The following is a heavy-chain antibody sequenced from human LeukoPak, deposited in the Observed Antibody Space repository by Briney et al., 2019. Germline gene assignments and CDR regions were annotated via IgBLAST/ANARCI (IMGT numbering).Heavy chain of an antibody. D-gene: IGHD5-18*01. Sequence: SETLSLTCTVSGGSISSGSYYWSWIRQPPGKGLEWMGEINHSGSTNCNPTLKSRVTRSVDTSKNQFSLKLSSVTAADTAVYYCARDLSGVTGYTYGRGIDYWGQGTLVTVSS. J-gene: IGHJ4*02. CDR3: ARDLSGVTGYTYGRGIDY. V-gene: IGHV4-39*07. CDR1: GGSISSGSYY. CDR2: INHSGST.